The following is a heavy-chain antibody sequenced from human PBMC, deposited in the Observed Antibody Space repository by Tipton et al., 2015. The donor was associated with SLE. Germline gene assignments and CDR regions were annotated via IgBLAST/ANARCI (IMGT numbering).Heavy chain of an antibody. D-gene: IGHD3-22*01. J-gene: IGHJ4*02. V-gene: IGHV4-34*01. CDR2: INHSGST. CDR1: GGSFSGYY. CDR3: ARGGYYDSSGYFDY. Sequence: LRLSCAVYGGSFSGYYWSWIRQPPGKGLEWIGEINHSGSTNYNPSLKSRVTISIDTSKNQFSLKLSSVTAADTAVYYCARGGYYDSSGYFDYWGQGTLVTVSS.